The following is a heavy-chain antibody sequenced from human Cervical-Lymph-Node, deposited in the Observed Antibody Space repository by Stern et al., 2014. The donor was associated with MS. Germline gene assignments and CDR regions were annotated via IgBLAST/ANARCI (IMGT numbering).Heavy chain of an antibody. CDR3: FQGRVTITADESTSTAYMELSSLRSEDTAIYYCALGGFGHYFEY. Sequence: QVQLVQSGAEVQKPGSSVKVSCRASGGTFSSSDISWVRQAPGQGLEWMGGIIPIIGTANYAKKYQGRVKLTAGECTSTDYMGMSIRIIGTSNDAQKFQGRVTITADESTSTAYMELSSLRSEDTAIYYCALGGFGHYFEYWGQGTLVTVSS. V-gene: IGHV1-69*01. J-gene: IGHJ4*02. CDR1: GGTFSSSD. CDR2: IIPIIGTA. D-gene: IGHD5-12*01.